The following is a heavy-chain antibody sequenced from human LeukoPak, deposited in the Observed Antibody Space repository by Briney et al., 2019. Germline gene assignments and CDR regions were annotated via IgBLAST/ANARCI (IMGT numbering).Heavy chain of an antibody. CDR1: GGSISSGGYY. CDR3: ARDRGSEYYYYGVDV. CDR2: IYYSGST. J-gene: IGHJ6*02. D-gene: IGHD3-10*01. Sequence: SQTLSLTCTVSGGSISSGGYYWSWIRQHPGKGLEWIGYIYYSGSTYYNPSLKSRVTISVDTSKNQFSLKLSSVTAADTAVYYCARDRGSEYYYYGVDVWGQGTTVTVSS. V-gene: IGHV4-31*03.